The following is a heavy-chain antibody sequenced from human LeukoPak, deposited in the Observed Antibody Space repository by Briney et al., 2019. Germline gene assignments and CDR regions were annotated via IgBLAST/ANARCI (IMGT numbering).Heavy chain of an antibody. D-gene: IGHD6-19*01. V-gene: IGHV3-74*01. CDR2: INSDGSST. J-gene: IGHJ4*02. Sequence: GGSLRLSCAASGFTFSSYWMHWVRQAPGKGLVWVSRINSDGSSTSYADSVKGRFTISRDNSKNTLYLQMNSLRAEDTAVYYCAKVGRGWSIAVAGIFYYFDYWGQGTLVTVSS. CDR1: GFTFSSYW. CDR3: AKVGRGWSIAVAGIFYYFDY.